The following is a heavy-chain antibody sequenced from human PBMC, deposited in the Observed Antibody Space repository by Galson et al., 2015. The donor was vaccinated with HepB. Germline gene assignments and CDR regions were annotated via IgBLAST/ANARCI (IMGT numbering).Heavy chain of an antibody. Sequence: SLRLSCAASGFTFSGYWMSWVRQAPGKGLEWVANIKQDGSEKYYVDSVKGRFTISRDNAKNSLYLQMNSLRAEDTAVYYCARGFGGFGLVYFDYWGQGTLVTVSS. J-gene: IGHJ4*02. CDR1: GFTFSGYW. CDR3: ARGFGGFGLVYFDY. D-gene: IGHD3-10*01. CDR2: IKQDGSEK. V-gene: IGHV3-7*03.